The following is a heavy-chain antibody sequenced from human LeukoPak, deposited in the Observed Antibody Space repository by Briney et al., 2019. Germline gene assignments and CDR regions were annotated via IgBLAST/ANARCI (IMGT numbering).Heavy chain of an antibody. V-gene: IGHV3-53*01. D-gene: IGHD2-15*01. CDR3: ARVSCSGGRCSYFDY. J-gene: IGHJ4*02. CDR1: GFTHSSNF. Sequence: GGSLRLSCAASGFTHSSNFMNWVRQAPGKGLEWVSVIHSSGSTYYADSVKGRFTISKDNSKNTLYLKMYSLRAEDTAVYYGARVSCSGGRCSYFDYWGQGTQVTVYS. CDR2: IHSSGST.